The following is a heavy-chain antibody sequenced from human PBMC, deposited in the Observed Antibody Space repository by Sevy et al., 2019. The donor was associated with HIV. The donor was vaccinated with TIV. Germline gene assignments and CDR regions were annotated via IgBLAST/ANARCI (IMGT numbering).Heavy chain of an antibody. Sequence: GESLKISCAASGFTFSSYAMSWVRQAPGKGLEWVSAISGSGGSTYYADSVKGRFTISRDNSKNTRYLQMNSLRAEDTAVYYCAKGVDTAMGIFDYWGQGTLVTVSS. J-gene: IGHJ4*02. D-gene: IGHD5-18*01. CDR2: ISGSGGST. CDR3: AKGVDTAMGIFDY. CDR1: GFTFSSYA. V-gene: IGHV3-23*01.